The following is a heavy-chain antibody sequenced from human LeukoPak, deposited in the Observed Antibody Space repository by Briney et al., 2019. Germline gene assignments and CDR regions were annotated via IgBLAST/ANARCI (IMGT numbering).Heavy chain of an antibody. Sequence: ASVKVSCKASGYTFTSYGISWVRQAPGQGLEWMGWISAYNGNTNYAQKLQGRVTMTTDTSTSTAYMELRSLRSDDTAVYYCARDPAIAAAGSMEVDYWGQGTLVTVSS. CDR3: ARDPAIAAAGSMEVDY. J-gene: IGHJ4*02. V-gene: IGHV1-18*01. D-gene: IGHD6-13*01. CDR2: ISAYNGNT. CDR1: GYTFTSYG.